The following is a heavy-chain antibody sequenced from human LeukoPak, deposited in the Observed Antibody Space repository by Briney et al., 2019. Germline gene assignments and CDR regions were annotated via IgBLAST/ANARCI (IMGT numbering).Heavy chain of an antibody. Sequence: GGSLRLSCAASGFTFSSYAMSWVRQAPGKGLEWVSAISGSGGSTYYADSVKGRFTISRDNAKSSLYLQMNSLRGDDTAVYYCARDRALYDSRRGYYYTEDDYWGQGTLVTVSS. V-gene: IGHV3-23*01. D-gene: IGHD3-22*01. CDR3: ARDRALYDSRRGYYYTEDDY. CDR1: GFTFSSYA. J-gene: IGHJ4*02. CDR2: ISGSGGST.